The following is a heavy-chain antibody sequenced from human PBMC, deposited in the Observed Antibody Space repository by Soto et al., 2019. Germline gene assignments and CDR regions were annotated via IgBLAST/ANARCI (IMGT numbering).Heavy chain of an antibody. V-gene: IGHV4-31*03. Sequence: QVQLQESGPGLVKPSQTLSLTCTVSGGSISSGGYYWSWIRQHPGKGLEWIGYIYYRGRTYYNPSLKSRVTISVDTSKNQFSLKLSSVTAADTAVYYCARSSSSSSYIDYWGQGTLVTVSS. CDR2: IYYRGRT. CDR1: GGSISSGGYY. D-gene: IGHD6-6*01. J-gene: IGHJ4*02. CDR3: ARSSSSSSYIDY.